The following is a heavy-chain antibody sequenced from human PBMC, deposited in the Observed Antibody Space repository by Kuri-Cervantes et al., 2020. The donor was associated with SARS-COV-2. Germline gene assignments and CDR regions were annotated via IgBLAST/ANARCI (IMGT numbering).Heavy chain of an antibody. CDR1: GFTFSSYA. J-gene: IGHJ4*02. CDR3: ATVSSGYYSYEVDY. Sequence: GESLKISCAASGFTFSSYAMSWVRQAPGKGLEWASAISGSGGSTYYADSVKGRFTISRDNSKNTLYLQMNSLRAEDTAVYYCATVSSGYYSYEVDYWGQGTLVTVSS. CDR2: ISGSGGST. D-gene: IGHD3-22*01. V-gene: IGHV3-23*01.